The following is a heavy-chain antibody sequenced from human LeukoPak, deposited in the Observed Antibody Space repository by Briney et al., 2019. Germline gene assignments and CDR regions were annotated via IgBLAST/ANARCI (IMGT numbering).Heavy chain of an antibody. CDR1: GFTVSSNY. CDR2: IYSGGST. D-gene: IGHD3-10*01. Sequence: PGGSLRLSCAASGFTVSSNYMSWVRQAPGKGLECVSVIYSGGSTYYADSVKGRFTISRDNSKNTLYLQMNSLRAEDTAVYYCARETMVRGVPYYWGQGTLVTVSS. J-gene: IGHJ4*02. V-gene: IGHV3-66*02. CDR3: ARETMVRGVPYY.